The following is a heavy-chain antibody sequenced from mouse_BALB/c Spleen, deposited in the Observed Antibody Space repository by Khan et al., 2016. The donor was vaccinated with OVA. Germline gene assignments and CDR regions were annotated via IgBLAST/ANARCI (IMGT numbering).Heavy chain of an antibody. Sequence: QIQLVQSGPELKKPGETVRISCKASGYTFTTAGIQWVQKMPGKGLKWIGWINTHSGVPKYAEDFKGRFAFSLAISVNTAYLQITNLKNEDTATYFCARGGADYYRNDGGAMEYWGQGTSVTVSS. CDR1: GYTFTTAG. CDR3: ARGGADYYRNDGGAMEY. D-gene: IGHD2-14*01. V-gene: IGHV9-4*02. CDR2: INTHSGVP. J-gene: IGHJ4*01.